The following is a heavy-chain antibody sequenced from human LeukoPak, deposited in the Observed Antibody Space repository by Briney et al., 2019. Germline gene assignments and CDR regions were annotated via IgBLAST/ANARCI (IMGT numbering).Heavy chain of an antibody. V-gene: IGHV1-2*02. CDR1: GYTFTGYY. CDR3: ATSGYDLGFRFDY. CDR2: INPNSGGT. Sequence: ASVKVSCKASGYTFTGYYMHWVRQAPGQGLEWMGWINPNSGGTNYAQKFQGRVTMTRDTSISTAYMELSRLRSDDTAVYYCATSGYDLGFRFDYWGQGTLVTVSS. D-gene: IGHD5-12*01. J-gene: IGHJ4*02.